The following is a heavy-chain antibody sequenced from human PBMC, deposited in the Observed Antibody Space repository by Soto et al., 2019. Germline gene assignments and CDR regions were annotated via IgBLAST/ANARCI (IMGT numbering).Heavy chain of an antibody. Sequence: QLQLQESGSGLVKPSQTLSLTCAVSGGSISSGGYSWSWIRQPPGDGLEWIGYIYQSGSTYYNPSIKTLVTTSLDRSKNQFSVKLLSVTAADTAVYYFARENNDYGIDYWGQGTLDTVSS. CDR3: ARENNDYGIDY. J-gene: IGHJ4*02. V-gene: IGHV4-30-2*01. CDR2: IYQSGST. D-gene: IGHD4-17*01. CDR1: GGSISSGGYS.